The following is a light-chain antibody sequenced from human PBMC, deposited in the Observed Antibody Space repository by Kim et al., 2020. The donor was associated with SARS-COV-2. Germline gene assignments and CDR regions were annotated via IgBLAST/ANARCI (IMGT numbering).Light chain of an antibody. V-gene: IGKV1-9*01. CDR3: HQLHTNPLT. CDR2: AAS. Sequence: ILLTQSPSSLSASVGDRVTITCRASQGISRDLAWYQQKPGNPPKLLIYAASTLQSGVPSRFSGSGSGTDFTLTITSLQPEDFATYSCHQLHTNPLTFGHGTKVDIK. CDR1: QGISRD. J-gene: IGKJ1*01.